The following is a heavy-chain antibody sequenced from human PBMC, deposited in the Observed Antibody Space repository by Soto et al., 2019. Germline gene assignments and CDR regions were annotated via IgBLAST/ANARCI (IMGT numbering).Heavy chain of an antibody. V-gene: IGHV4-30-4*01. CDR2: IYYSGTT. CDR1: GGSISSGDHY. D-gene: IGHD5-18*01. J-gene: IGHJ6*02. Sequence: SETLSLTCTVSGGSISSGDHYWSWIRQPPGKGLEWIGYIYYSGTTYYNPSLKSRVTISVDTSENQFSLKVNSVTAADTAVYYCARDLTYSYGENYYYYYGMDVWGQGTTVTVSS. CDR3: ARDLTYSYGENYYYYYGMDV.